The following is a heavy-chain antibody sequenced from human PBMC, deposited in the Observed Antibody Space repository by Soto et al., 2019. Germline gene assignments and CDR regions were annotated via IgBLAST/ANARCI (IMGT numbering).Heavy chain of an antibody. CDR1: GGSISSSNYY. V-gene: IGHV4-39*01. CDR2: SGTT. J-gene: IGHJ4*02. Sequence: QLQLQESGPGLVKPSETLSLTCTVSGGSISSSNYYWTWIRQPPGKGLEWIGSGTTYNPSLRSRVTISVDASKNQFSLKLNSVNAADTAVYHCATYGGGTGRFAFWGQGTLVTVSS. D-gene: IGHD4-17*01. CDR3: ATYGGGTGRFAF.